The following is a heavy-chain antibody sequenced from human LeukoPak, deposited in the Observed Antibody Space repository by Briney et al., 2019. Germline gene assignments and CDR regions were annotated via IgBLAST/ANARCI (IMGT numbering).Heavy chain of an antibody. J-gene: IGHJ4*02. CDR3: AREGQAAGTPYYFDY. Sequence: SGTLSLTCAVSGGSISSSNWRSWVRQPPGKGLEWIGGIYHSGSTNYNPSLKSRVTISVDKSKNQFSLKLSSVTAADTAVYYCAREGQAAGTPYYFDYWGQGTLVTVSS. CDR2: IYHSGST. CDR1: GGSISSSNW. D-gene: IGHD6-13*01. V-gene: IGHV4-4*02.